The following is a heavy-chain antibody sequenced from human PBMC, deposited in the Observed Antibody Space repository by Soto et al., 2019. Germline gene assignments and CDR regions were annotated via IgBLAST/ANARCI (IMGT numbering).Heavy chain of an antibody. CDR3: AKEGAGYFDS. V-gene: IGHV3-9*01. Sequence: EVQLVESGGGLVQPGRSLRLSCAASGFTFDDYAMHWVRQAPWKGLEWVSGISWNSGSIGYADSVKGRFTISRDNAKNSLYLQMNSLRAEDTALYYFAKEGAGYFDSWGQGTLVTVSS. D-gene: IGHD1-26*01. J-gene: IGHJ4*02. CDR2: ISWNSGSI. CDR1: GFTFDDYA.